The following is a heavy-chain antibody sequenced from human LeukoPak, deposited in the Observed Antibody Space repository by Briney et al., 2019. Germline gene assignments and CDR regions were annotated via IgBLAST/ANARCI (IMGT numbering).Heavy chain of an antibody. CDR2: ISSDGSNK. CDR1: GFTFSDYA. CDR3: AKSIYGSGSYPFDY. D-gene: IGHD3-10*01. Sequence: PGGSLRLSCAASGFTFSDYAMHWVRQAPGKGLEWVAVISSDGSNKYYADSVKGRFTISRDNSKNTLYLQMNSLRVEDTAVYYCAKSIYGSGSYPFDYWGQGTLVTVSS. V-gene: IGHV3-30*18. J-gene: IGHJ4*02.